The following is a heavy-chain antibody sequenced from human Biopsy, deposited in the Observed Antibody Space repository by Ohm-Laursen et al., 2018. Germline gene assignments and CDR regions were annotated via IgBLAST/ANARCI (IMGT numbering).Heavy chain of an antibody. V-gene: IGHV3-21*01. D-gene: IGHD3-10*01. J-gene: IGHJ6*02. CDR2: ITSRSGYK. Sequence: SLRLSCTAAGFSFTSYTMNWVRQVPWKGLEWVSSITSRSGYKYYADSVKGRFTISRDNAKNSLYLQMNSLRAEDTAVYFCASLGLVWFGELLSVPFGMDVWGQGTTVTVSS. CDR1: GFSFTSYT. CDR3: ASLGLVWFGELLSVPFGMDV.